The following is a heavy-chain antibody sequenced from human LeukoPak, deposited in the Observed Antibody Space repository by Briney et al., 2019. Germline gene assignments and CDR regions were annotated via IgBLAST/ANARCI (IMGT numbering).Heavy chain of an antibody. J-gene: IGHJ4*02. V-gene: IGHV3-71*01. Sequence: GGSLRLSCAASGFTVSKNYMTWVRQAPGKGLEWVGFIRNKANGGTADYAASVKGRFTISRDDSKTNAYLLMNSLKTEDTAVYYCTRAYSTGWLGINDYWGQGALVTVSS. CDR3: TRAYSTGWLGINDY. CDR1: GFTVSKNY. D-gene: IGHD6-19*01. CDR2: IRNKANGGTA.